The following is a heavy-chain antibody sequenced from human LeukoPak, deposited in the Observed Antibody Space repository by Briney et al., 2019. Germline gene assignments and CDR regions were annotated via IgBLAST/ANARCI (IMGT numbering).Heavy chain of an antibody. CDR2: ISWDGGGT. CDR3: AKDMAAYYYASGNIDY. D-gene: IGHD3-10*01. Sequence: GGSLTLSCAASGFTFSDYWMHWVRQAPGKGLEWVSLISWDGGGTYYADTVKGRSTISRDNSKNSLYLQMNSLRAEDTALYYCAKDMAAYYYASGNIDYWGQGTLVTVSS. CDR1: GFTFSDYW. J-gene: IGHJ4*02. V-gene: IGHV3-43D*03.